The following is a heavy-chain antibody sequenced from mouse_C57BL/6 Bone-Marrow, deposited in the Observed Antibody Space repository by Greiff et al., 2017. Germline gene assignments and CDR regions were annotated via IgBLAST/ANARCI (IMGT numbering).Heavy chain of an antibody. D-gene: IGHD1-1*01. CDR2: IYPGGGYT. CDR3: ARRYGSSFDY. J-gene: IGHJ2*01. Sequence: VQLQQSGAELVRPGTSVKMSCKASGYTFTNYWIGWAKQRPGHGLEWIGDIYPGGGYTDYNEKFKGKATLTADKSSSTAYMQFSSLTSEDSAIYYCARRYGSSFDYWGQGTTLTVSS. V-gene: IGHV1-63*01. CDR1: GYTFTNYW.